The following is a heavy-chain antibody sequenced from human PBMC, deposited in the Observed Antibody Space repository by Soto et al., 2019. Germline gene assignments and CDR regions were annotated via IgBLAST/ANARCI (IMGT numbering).Heavy chain of an antibody. J-gene: IGHJ4*02. V-gene: IGHV3-21*01. CDR3: ARPPNYYDSSGYYGY. Sequence: SGGSLRLSCAASGFTFSSYSMNWVRQAPGKGLEWVSSISSSSSYIYYADSVKGRFTISRDNAKNSLYLQMNSLRAEDTAVYYCARPPNYYDSSGYYGYWGQGTLVTVSS. CDR1: GFTFSSYS. D-gene: IGHD3-22*01. CDR2: ISSSSSYI.